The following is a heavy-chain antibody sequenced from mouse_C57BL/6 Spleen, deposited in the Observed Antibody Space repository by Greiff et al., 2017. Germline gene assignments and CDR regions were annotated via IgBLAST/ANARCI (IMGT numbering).Heavy chain of an antibody. V-gene: IGHV1-62-2*01. J-gene: IGHJ4*01. Sequence: VKLQESGAELVKPGASVKLSCKASGYTFTEYTIHWVKQRSGQGLEWIGWCYPGSGSIKYNEKFKDKATLTADKSTSRVYMELSRLTSEDSAVYFCARHPYYGSSYYAMDYWGQGTSVTVSS. CDR1: GYTFTEYT. D-gene: IGHD1-1*01. CDR3: ARHPYYGSSYYAMDY. CDR2: CYPGSGSI.